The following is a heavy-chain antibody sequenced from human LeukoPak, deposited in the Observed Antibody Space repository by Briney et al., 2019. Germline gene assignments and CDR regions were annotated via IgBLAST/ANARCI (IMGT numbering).Heavy chain of an antibody. V-gene: IGHV3-30-3*01. CDR3: ARGMFGGYCTDY. Sequence: PGGSLRLSCAASGFTFSSYAMHWVRQAPGKGLEWVAVISYDGSNKYYADSVKGRFTISRDNSKNTVYLQMNSLTAEDTAVYYCARGMFGGYCTDYWGQGTLVTVSS. CDR2: ISYDGSNK. CDR1: GFTFSSYA. J-gene: IGHJ4*02. D-gene: IGHD3-3*01.